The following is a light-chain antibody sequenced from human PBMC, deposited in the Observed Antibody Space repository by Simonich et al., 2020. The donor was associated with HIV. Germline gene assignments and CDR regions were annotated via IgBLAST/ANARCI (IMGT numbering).Light chain of an antibody. CDR1: SSDVGGYTY. CDR3: SSYTSSSTWV. J-gene: IGLJ3*02. V-gene: IGLV2-14*03. CDR2: VVT. Sequence: QSALTQPASVSGSPGQSITISCTGTSSDVGGYTYVSWYQQHPGKAPTLVIYVVTNRPSGVSNRFAGSKSGNTASLTISGLQAEDEADYYCSSYTSSSTWVFGGGTKLTVL.